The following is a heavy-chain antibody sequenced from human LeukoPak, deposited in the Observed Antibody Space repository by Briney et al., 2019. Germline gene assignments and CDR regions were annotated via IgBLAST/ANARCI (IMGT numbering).Heavy chain of an antibody. V-gene: IGHV4-38-2*01. CDR1: GYSISSGYY. Sequence: PSETLSLTCAVSGYSISSGYYWGWIRQPPGKGLEWIGSMYHSGNTYYNPSLKSRVTISVDRSKNQFSLKLSSVTAADTAVYYCARGVSYYHDSSGYYYLYFDYWGQGTLVTVSS. J-gene: IGHJ4*02. D-gene: IGHD3-22*01. CDR3: ARGVSYYHDSSGYYYLYFDY. CDR2: MYHSGNT.